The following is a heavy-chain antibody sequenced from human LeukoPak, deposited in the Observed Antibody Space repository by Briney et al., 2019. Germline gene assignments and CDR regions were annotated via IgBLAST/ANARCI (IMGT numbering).Heavy chain of an antibody. CDR1: GFTFSSYS. Sequence: GGSLRLSCAASGFTFSSYSMNWVRQAPGKGLEWVSSISSSSSYIYYADSVKGRFTISRDNAKNSLYLQMNSLRAEDTAIYYCAKLPVSHSSGWSNFDYWGQGTLVTVSS. D-gene: IGHD6-19*01. CDR2: ISSSSSYI. V-gene: IGHV3-21*04. CDR3: AKLPVSHSSGWSNFDY. J-gene: IGHJ4*02.